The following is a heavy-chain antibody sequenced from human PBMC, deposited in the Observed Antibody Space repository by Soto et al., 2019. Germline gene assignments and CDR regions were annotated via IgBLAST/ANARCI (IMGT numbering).Heavy chain of an antibody. V-gene: IGHV3-33*01. J-gene: IGHJ6*02. CDR3: ARDRSGDSVDV. CDR1: GFTFSSYG. D-gene: IGHD4-17*01. CDR2: IWYDGSNK. Sequence: GGSLRLSCAASGFTFSSYGMHWVRQAPGKGLEWVAVIWYDGSNKYYADSVKGRFTISRDNSKNTLYLQMNSLRAEDTAVYYCARDRSGDSVDVWGQGTTVTVSS.